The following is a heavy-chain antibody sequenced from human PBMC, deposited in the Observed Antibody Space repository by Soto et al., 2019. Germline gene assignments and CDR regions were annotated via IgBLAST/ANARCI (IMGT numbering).Heavy chain of an antibody. Sequence: SVKVSCKASGGTFNNYAISWVRQAPGQGLEWMGGIIPLFGTPNYAQKFQGRVTITADESTSTAYMELRGLRSEDTAVYYCARGVHYDSSGYYYFYWRQGTLVTVSS. CDR1: GGTFNNYA. V-gene: IGHV1-69*13. CDR3: ARGVHYDSSGYYYFY. CDR2: IIPLFGTP. J-gene: IGHJ4*02. D-gene: IGHD3-22*01.